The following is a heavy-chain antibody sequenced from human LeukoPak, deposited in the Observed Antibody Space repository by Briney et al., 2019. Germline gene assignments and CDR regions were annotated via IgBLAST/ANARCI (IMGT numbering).Heavy chain of an antibody. V-gene: IGHV3-23*01. Sequence: HPGGSLRLSCAASGFTFSSYAMSWVRQAPGKGLEWVSAISGSGGSTYYADSVKGRFTISRDDSKNTLYLQMNSLRAEDTAVYYCAKDLIQLWLNSRVFDYWGQGTLVTVSS. J-gene: IGHJ4*02. CDR1: GFTFSSYA. D-gene: IGHD5-18*01. CDR3: AKDLIQLWLNSRVFDY. CDR2: ISGSGGST.